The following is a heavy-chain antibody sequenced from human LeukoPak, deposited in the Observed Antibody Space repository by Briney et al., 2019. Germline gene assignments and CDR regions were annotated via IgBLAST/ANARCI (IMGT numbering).Heavy chain of an antibody. CDR3: ARDLGGHLGDAFDI. CDR1: GYTFTSYD. V-gene: IGHV1-2*02. Sequence: ASVKVSCKASGYTFTSYDINWVRQATGQGLEWMGWINPNSGGTNYAQKFQGRVTMTRDTSISTAYMELSRLRSDDTAVYYCARDLGGHLGDAFDIWGQGTMVTVSS. D-gene: IGHD3-16*01. J-gene: IGHJ3*02. CDR2: INPNSGGT.